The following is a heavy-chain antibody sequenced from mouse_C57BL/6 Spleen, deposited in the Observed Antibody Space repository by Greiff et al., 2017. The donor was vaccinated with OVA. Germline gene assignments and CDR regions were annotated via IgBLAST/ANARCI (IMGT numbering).Heavy chain of an antibody. CDR1: GFTFSDYY. Sequence: EVMLVESEGGLVQPGSSMKLSCTASGFTFSDYYMAWVRQVPEKGLEWVANINYDGSSTYYLDSLKSRFIISRDNAKNILYLQMSSLKSEDTATYYCASDVYGYFDVWGTGTTVTVSS. CDR2: INYDGSST. CDR3: ASDVYGYFDV. V-gene: IGHV5-16*01. J-gene: IGHJ1*03.